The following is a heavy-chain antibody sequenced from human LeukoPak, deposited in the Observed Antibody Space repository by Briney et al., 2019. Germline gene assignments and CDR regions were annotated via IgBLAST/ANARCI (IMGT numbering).Heavy chain of an antibody. CDR2: IYYSGST. V-gene: IGHV4-30-4*07. D-gene: IGHD5-12*01. CDR3: ARANSGYDWGLGNYYYYYMDV. CDR1: GGSISSGGYS. J-gene: IGHJ6*03. Sequence: PSQTLSLTCAVSGGSISSGGYSWSWIRQPPGKGLEWIGYIYYSGSTYYNPSLKSRVTISVDTSKNQFSLKLSSVTAADTAVYYCARANSGYDWGLGNYYYYYMDVWGKGTTVTISS.